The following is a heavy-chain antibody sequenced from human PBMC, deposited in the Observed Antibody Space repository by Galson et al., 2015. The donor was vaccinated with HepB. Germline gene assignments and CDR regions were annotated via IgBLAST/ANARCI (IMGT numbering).Heavy chain of an antibody. V-gene: IGHV1-46*03. CDR2: INPSGGST. Sequence: SVKVSCKASGYTFTSYYMHWVRQAPGQGLEWMGIINPSGGSTGYAQKFQGRVTMTRDTSTSTVYMELSSLRSEDTAVYYCARGDGYKDFDWYFDLWGRGTLVTVSS. D-gene: IGHD5-24*01. CDR1: GYTFTSYY. CDR3: ARGDGYKDFDWYFDL. J-gene: IGHJ2*01.